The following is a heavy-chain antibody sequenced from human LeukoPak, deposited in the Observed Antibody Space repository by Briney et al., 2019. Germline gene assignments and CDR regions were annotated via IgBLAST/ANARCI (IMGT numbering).Heavy chain of an antibody. Sequence: SLRLSCAASGFTFDDYAMHWVRQAPGKGLEWVSRISRHSDFIVYADSVKGRFTISRDNAKNSLYLQMNSLRAEDTALYYCARGDGYSFNYFDYWGQGILVTVSS. D-gene: IGHD5-24*01. CDR1: GFTFDDYA. V-gene: IGHV3-9*01. CDR3: ARGDGYSFNYFDY. CDR2: ISRHSDFI. J-gene: IGHJ4*02.